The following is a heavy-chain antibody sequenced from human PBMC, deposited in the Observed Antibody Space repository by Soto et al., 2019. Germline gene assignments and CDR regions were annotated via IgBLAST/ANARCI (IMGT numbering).Heavy chain of an antibody. CDR2: INASNGNT. Sequence: ASVKVSCKASGYTFTSYAMHWVRQAPGQRLEWMGWINASNGNTKYAQKFQGRVTMTRDTSVSTAYMELSRLRSDDTAVYYCARDVLAGTVYYGMDVWGQGTTVTVSS. V-gene: IGHV1-3*01. CDR3: ARDVLAGTVYYGMDV. D-gene: IGHD6-13*01. J-gene: IGHJ6*02. CDR1: GYTFTSYA.